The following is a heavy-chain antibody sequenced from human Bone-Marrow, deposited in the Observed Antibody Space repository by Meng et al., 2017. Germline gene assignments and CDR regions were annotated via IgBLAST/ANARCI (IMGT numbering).Heavy chain of an antibody. J-gene: IGHJ2*01. V-gene: IGHV4-31*03. CDR2: IYYSGST. Sequence: QLQRQESGPGPVKPSQDLSLTCTVSGCPNRRGNPHLSWIPQHPGKGLEYIGYIYYSGSTYYNPSLKSRVIISVDTSKNQFSLRLNSVTAADTAVYYCASLYGDSSVWYLDLWGRGTLVTVSS. CDR3: ASLYGDSSVWYLDL. D-gene: IGHD4-17*01. CDR1: GCPNRRGNPH.